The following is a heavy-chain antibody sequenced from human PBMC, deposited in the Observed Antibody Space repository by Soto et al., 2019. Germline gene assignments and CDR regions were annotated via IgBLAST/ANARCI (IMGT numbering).Heavy chain of an antibody. Sequence: PGGSLRLSCAASGFAFSGSAMYWVRQASGNGPEWVGRIRSKGHNYATEYAASVKGRFTISRDDSKNTAYLQMNSLQTEDTAVYYCTRDLFSYDYSGILWFDPWGQGTLVTVPQ. CDR3: TRDLFSYDYSGILWFDP. CDR2: IRSKGHNYAT. J-gene: IGHJ5*02. CDR1: GFAFSGSA. D-gene: IGHD3-16*01. V-gene: IGHV3-73*01.